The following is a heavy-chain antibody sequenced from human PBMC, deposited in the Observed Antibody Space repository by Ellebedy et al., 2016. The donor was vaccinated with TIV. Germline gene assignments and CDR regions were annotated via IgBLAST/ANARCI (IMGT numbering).Heavy chain of an antibody. CDR3: AGQYETPHNWFVP. D-gene: IGHD2-8*01. Sequence: MPSETLSLTCTVSGGSTSSYYLSWIRQPPGKGLEWIGNIYYSGSTYYNPSVKSRVTISVDTSKNQFSLKLSSVTAADTAVYYCAGQYETPHNWFVPWGQGTLVTVSS. J-gene: IGHJ5*02. CDR2: IYYSGST. V-gene: IGHV4-59*06. CDR1: GGSTSSYY.